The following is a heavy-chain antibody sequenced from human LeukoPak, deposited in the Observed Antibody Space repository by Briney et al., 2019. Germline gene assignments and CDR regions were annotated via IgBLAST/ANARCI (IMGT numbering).Heavy chain of an antibody. Sequence: ASVKVSCKASGYTFTGYYMHWVRQAPGQGLEWMGWINPNSGGTNYAQKFQGWVTMTRDTSISTAYMELSRLRSDDTAVYYCVRGNALRIFGVVIGLYYWGQGTLVTVSS. CDR2: INPNSGGT. V-gene: IGHV1-2*04. J-gene: IGHJ4*02. CDR1: GYTFTGYY. CDR3: VRGNALRIFGVVIGLYY. D-gene: IGHD3-3*01.